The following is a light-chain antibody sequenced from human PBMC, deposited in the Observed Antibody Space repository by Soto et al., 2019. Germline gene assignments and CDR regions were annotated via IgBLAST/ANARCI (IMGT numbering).Light chain of an antibody. CDR3: QHYRT. J-gene: IGKJ1*01. CDR1: QSVSSSY. CDR2: GAS. Sequence: EIVLTQSPGTLSLSPGERATLSCRASQSVSSSYLAWYQQKPGQAPRLLIYGASSRATGIPDRFSGSGSGTDFTLTISRLEPEDFAVYYCQHYRTFGQGTKV. V-gene: IGKV3-20*01.